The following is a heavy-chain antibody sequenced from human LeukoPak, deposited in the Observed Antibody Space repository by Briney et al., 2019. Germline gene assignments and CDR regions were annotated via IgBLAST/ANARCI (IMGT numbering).Heavy chain of an antibody. V-gene: IGHV3-66*01. Sequence: GGSLRLSCAASGFTVSSNYMSWVRQAPGKGLEWVSVIYSGGSTYYADSVKGRFTISRDNSKNTLYLQMNSLRAEDTAVYYCARERRDTAMVNAFDIWGQGTMVTVSS. CDR2: IYSGGST. J-gene: IGHJ3*02. CDR1: GFTVSSNY. D-gene: IGHD5-18*01. CDR3: ARERRDTAMVNAFDI.